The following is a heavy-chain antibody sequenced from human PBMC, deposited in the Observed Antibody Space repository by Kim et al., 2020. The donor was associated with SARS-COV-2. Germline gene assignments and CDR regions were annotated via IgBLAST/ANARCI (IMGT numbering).Heavy chain of an antibody. CDR1: GFTFSSYE. J-gene: IGHJ4*03. Sequence: GGSLRLSCAASGFTFSSYEMNWVRQAPGKGLEWVSYISSRGVNKYYADSVKGRFTISRDNAKNSVYLQMNSLRAEDTAVYYCARTGSGRGSYVDNWGQGILVTVSS. CDR3: ARTGSGRGSYVDN. CDR2: ISSRGVNK. V-gene: IGHV3-48*03. D-gene: IGHD2-15*01.